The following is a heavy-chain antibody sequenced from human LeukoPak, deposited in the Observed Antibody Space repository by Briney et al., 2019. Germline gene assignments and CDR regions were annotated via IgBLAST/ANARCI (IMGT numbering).Heavy chain of an antibody. J-gene: IGHJ1*01. CDR2: INPSGGST. Sequence: ASVKVSCKASGYTFTSYYMHWVRQAPGQGLEWMGIINPSGGSTSYAQKFQGRVTITADESTSTAYMELSSLRSEDTAVYYCARVLRYYDSSGYSGLQHWGQGTLVTVSS. CDR1: GYTFTSYY. V-gene: IGHV1-46*01. D-gene: IGHD3-22*01. CDR3: ARVLRYYDSSGYSGLQH.